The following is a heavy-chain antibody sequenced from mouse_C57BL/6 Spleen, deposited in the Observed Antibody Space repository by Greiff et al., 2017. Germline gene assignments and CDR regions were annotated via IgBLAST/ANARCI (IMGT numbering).Heavy chain of an antibody. CDR1: GFTFSDYY. Sequence: EVQLVESEGGLVQPGSSMKLSCTASGFTFSDYYMAWVRQVPEKGLEWVANIHYDGSSTYYLDSLKSRFIISRENAKNILYQQRSSRKTEDTAADYGAGEKTGTGFAYWGQGTMVTVSA. V-gene: IGHV5-16*01. CDR3: AGEKTGTGFAY. CDR2: IHYDGSST. J-gene: IGHJ3*01. D-gene: IGHD4-1*01.